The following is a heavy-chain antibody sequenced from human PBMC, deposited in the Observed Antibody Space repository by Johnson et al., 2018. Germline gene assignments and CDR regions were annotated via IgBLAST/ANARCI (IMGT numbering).Heavy chain of an antibody. Sequence: EVQLVESGGGLVRPGGSLRLSCAASGFAFSGFSMNWVRQAPGKGLEWVSSIRSRSDSINYADSVKGRFTISRDNAKNLVYLEMNSLRVDDTAVYYCARQPPYDFWSGTPDVWGQGTMVTVSS. V-gene: IGHV3-21*01. CDR2: IRSRSDSI. CDR1: GFAFSGFS. CDR3: ARQPPYDFWSGTPDV. J-gene: IGHJ3*01. D-gene: IGHD3-3*01.